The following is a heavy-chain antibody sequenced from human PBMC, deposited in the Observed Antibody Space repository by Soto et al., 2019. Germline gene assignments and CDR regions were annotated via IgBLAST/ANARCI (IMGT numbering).Heavy chain of an antibody. D-gene: IGHD3-10*01. CDR3: ARAQGSGFLVS. CDR1: GVSISSGDYY. Sequence: PSETLSLTCTVSGVSISSGDYYWSWIRQPPGKGLEWIGYIYYSGSTYYNPSLKSRVTISVDTSKNQFSLKLSSVTAADTAVYYCARAQGSGFLVSWGQGTLVTVSS. J-gene: IGHJ4*02. V-gene: IGHV4-30-4*01. CDR2: IYYSGST.